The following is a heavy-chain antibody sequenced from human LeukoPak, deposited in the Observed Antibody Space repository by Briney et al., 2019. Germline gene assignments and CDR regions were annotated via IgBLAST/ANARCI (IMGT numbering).Heavy chain of an antibody. V-gene: IGHV4-61*02. D-gene: IGHD3-22*01. J-gene: IGHJ6*02. CDR3: ARDYYDSSGAGGMDV. CDR1: GGSISSGSYY. Sequence: SETLSLTFTVSGGSISSGSYYWSWIRQPAGKGLEWIGRIYTSGSTNYNPSLKSRVTISVDTSKNQFSLKLGSVTAADTAVYYCARDYYDSSGAGGMDVWGQGTTVTVSS. CDR2: IYTSGST.